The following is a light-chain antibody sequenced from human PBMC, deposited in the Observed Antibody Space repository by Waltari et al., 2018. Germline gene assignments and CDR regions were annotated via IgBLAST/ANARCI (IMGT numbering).Light chain of an antibody. J-gene: IGLJ1*01. Sequence: SYVLTQPPPVSVAPGETSGITCGGSNSGTKRCNWYPQKPGQAPVLVIYSDRDRPSGIPERFSGSNSGNTATLTISRVEAGDEADYYCQVWEISSEHYVFGSGTKVTVL. V-gene: IGLV3-21*01. CDR3: QVWEISSEHYV. CDR1: NSGTKR. CDR2: SDR.